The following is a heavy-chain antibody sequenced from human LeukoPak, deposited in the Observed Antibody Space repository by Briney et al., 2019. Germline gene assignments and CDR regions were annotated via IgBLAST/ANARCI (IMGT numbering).Heavy chain of an antibody. CDR1: GFTFSSYA. Sequence: RTGGSLRLSCAASGFTFSSYAMSWVCQAPGKGLEWVSAISGSGGSTYYADSVKGRFTISRDNSKNTLYLQMNSLRAEDTAVYYCAKPKSRAYCGGDCYPFDYWGQGTLVTVSS. V-gene: IGHV3-23*01. D-gene: IGHD2-21*02. J-gene: IGHJ4*02. CDR3: AKPKSRAYCGGDCYPFDY. CDR2: ISGSGGST.